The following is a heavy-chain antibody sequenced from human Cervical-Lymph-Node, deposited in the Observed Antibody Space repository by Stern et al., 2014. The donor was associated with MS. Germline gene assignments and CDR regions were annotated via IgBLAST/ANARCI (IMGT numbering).Heavy chain of an antibody. CDR1: GFTFSRYG. CDR3: ARDETPMAPGGFDI. V-gene: IGHV3-33*01. CDR2: SWYDGTNE. Sequence: QVQLVESGGGVVQPGRSLRLSCATSGFTFSRYGMPWVRQAPGKGLEGVAVSWYDGTNEYYADSVKGRFTNTRDNSNNTLYLQMNSLRAEDTAVYFCARDETPMAPGGFDIWGRGTMVTVSS. J-gene: IGHJ3*02. D-gene: IGHD5-18*01.